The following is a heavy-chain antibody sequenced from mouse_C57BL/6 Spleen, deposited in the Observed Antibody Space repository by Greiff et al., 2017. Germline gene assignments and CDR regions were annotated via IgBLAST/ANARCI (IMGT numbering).Heavy chain of an antibody. CDR3: ARAHYYGFAY. V-gene: IGHV3-6*01. CDR2: ISYDGSN. J-gene: IGHJ3*01. D-gene: IGHD1-1*01. CDR1: GYSITSGYY. Sequence: EVQRVESGPGLVKPSQSLSLTCSVTGYSITSGYYWNWIRQFPGNKLEWMGYISYDGSNNYNPSLKNRISITRDTSKNQFFLKLNSVTTEDTATYYCARAHYYGFAYWGQGTLVTVSA.